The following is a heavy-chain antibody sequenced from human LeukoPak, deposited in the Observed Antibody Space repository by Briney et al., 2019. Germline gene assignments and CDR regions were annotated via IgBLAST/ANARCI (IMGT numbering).Heavy chain of an antibody. J-gene: IGHJ6*02. D-gene: IGHD5-18*01. V-gene: IGHV3-21*01. Sequence: GGPLRLPCTASGFPFSRYRMICVRRAPGKGGEWVSSIISSSSYIYYADSVKGRFTISRDNAKNSLYLQMNSLRAEDTAVYYCARLDTAMVLYYYYGMDVWGQGTTVTVSS. CDR3: ARLDTAMVLYYYYGMDV. CDR1: GFPFSRYR. CDR2: IISSSSYI.